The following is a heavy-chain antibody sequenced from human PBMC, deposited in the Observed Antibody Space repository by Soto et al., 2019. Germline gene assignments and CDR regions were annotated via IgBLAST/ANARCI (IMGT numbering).Heavy chain of an antibody. CDR1: GYSFTSYW. CDR3: ARRGVPADNIGNNWFAP. D-gene: IGHD2-2*01. J-gene: IGHJ5*02. V-gene: IGHV5-51*01. Sequence: GESLKISCKGSGYSFTSYWIGWGRQMPGKGLEWMGIIYPGDYDTRYSPSFQGQVTISADKSISTAYLQWSSLKASDTAMYYCARRGVPADNIGNNWFAPWGQGTLVPVSS. CDR2: IYPGDYDT.